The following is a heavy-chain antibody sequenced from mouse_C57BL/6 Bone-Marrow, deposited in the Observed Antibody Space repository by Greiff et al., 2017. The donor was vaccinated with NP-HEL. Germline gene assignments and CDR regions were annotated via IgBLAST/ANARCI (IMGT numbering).Heavy chain of an antibody. V-gene: IGHV1-75*01. D-gene: IGHD1-1*01. CDR1: GYTFTDYY. CDR2: IFPGSGST. J-gene: IGHJ2*01. CDR3: ARELITTVVAPIGY. Sequence: VQLQQSGPELMKPGASVKISCKASGYTFTDYYINWVKQRPGQGLEWIGWIFPGSGSTYYNEKFKGKATLIVDKSSSTAYMLLSSLTSEDSAVYFCARELITTVVAPIGYWGQGTTLTVSS.